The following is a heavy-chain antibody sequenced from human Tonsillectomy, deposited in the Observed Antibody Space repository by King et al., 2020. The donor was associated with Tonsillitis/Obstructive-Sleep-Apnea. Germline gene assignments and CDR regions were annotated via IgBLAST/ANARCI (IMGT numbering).Heavy chain of an antibody. V-gene: IGHV3-23*04. J-gene: IGHJ3*01. CDR3: AKALTWARGYCSSNGGRHDAFDV. D-gene: IGHD2-2*01. CDR2: ISGSGGST. CDR1: GFTFFNYG. Sequence: VQLVESGGGLVQPGGSLRLSCAASGFTFFNYGMNWVRQAPGKGLEWVSGISGSGGSTNYADSVKGRFTISRDNSRNTLYLQMNSLRAEDTAVYYCAKALTWARGYCSSNGGRHDAFDVWGQGTMVTVSS.